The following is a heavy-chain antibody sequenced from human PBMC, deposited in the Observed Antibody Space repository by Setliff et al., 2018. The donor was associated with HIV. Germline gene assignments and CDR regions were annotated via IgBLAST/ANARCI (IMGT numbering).Heavy chain of an antibody. D-gene: IGHD3-22*01. Sequence: SETLSLTCTVSGGSVGSSSYYWSWIRQPAGKGLEWIGRIYTSGSTTYNPSLKSRVTISVHTSKNQFSLKLNSVTAADTAVYYCARQYYYDSSGYHYYFDYWGQGTLVTVSS. CDR3: ARQYYYDSSGYHYYFDY. CDR1: GGSVGSSSYY. CDR2: IYTSGST. V-gene: IGHV4-61*02. J-gene: IGHJ4*02.